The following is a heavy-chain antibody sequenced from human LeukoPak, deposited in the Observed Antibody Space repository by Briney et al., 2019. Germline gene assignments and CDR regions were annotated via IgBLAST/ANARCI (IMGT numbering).Heavy chain of an antibody. CDR3: ARGVSAMVRGVIIKDYYYMDV. CDR2: INPSGGST. J-gene: IGHJ6*03. Sequence: ASVKVSCKASGYTLTSYYMHWVRQAPGQGLEWMGMINPSGGSTSYAQKLQGRVTMTTDTSTSTAYMELRSLRSDDTAVYYCARGVSAMVRGVIIKDYYYMDVWGKGTTVTVSS. V-gene: IGHV1-46*01. CDR1: GYTLTSYY. D-gene: IGHD3-10*01.